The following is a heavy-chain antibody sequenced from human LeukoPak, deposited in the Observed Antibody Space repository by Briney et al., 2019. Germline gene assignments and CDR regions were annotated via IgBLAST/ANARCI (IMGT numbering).Heavy chain of an antibody. D-gene: IGHD5-18*01. CDR1: GFTLSDYD. V-gene: IGHV3-11*01. CDR2: SSTSGWTT. J-gene: IGHJ4*02. CDR3: ARDTAFDY. Sequence: GGSLRLSCAASGFTLSDYDMSWIRQVPGKGLEWLSYSSTSGWTTFYADSVKGRFAISRNNAKNPLFLQMNSQSAEDTAVYYCARDTAFDYWGQGTLVTVSS.